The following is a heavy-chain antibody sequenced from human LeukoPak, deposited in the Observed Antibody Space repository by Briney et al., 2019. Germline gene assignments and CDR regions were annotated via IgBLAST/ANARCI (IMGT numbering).Heavy chain of an antibody. CDR2: ISSSSSYI. Sequence: GGSLRLSCAASGFTFSSYSMNWVRQAPGKGLEWVSSISSSSSYIYYADSVKGRFTISRDNAKNSLYLQMNSLRAEDTAVYYCARERSRTTAWDYWGQGTLVTVSS. D-gene: IGHD1-1*01. V-gene: IGHV3-21*01. CDR3: ARERSRTTAWDY. CDR1: GFTFSSYS. J-gene: IGHJ4*02.